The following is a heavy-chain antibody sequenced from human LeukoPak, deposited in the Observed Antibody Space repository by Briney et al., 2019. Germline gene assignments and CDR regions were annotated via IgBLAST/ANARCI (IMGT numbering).Heavy chain of an antibody. D-gene: IGHD3-16*01. J-gene: IGHJ4*02. Sequence: GGSLRPSCAASGFTFSSYSMSWVRQAPGKGLEWVSYISSSSSTIYYADSVKGRFTISSDNAKNSLYLQMNSLRAEDTAVYYCARGENTYIDYWGQGTLVTVSS. V-gene: IGHV3-48*04. CDR1: GFTFSSYS. CDR3: ARGENTYIDY. CDR2: ISSSSSTI.